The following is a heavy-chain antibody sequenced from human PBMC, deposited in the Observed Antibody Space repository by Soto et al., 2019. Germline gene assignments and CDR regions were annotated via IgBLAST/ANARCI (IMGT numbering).Heavy chain of an antibody. CDR3: ARESHDILTGPPWDWYFDL. Sequence: QVQLQQWGAGPLRPLETLSLTCGVSGGSFSGYYWAWIRQSPGKGLEWIGEINERGSINYNPSLKSRVSISVDTSKNHYSLNLRSVTAADTAVYYCARESHDILTGPPWDWYFDLWGRGTLVTVSS. CDR2: INERGSI. CDR1: GGSFSGYY. J-gene: IGHJ2*01. D-gene: IGHD3-9*01. V-gene: IGHV4-34*01.